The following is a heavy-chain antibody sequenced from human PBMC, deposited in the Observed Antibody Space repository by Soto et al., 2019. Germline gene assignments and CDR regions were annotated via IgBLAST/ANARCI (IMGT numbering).Heavy chain of an antibody. Sequence: ASVKVSFKASGYTFTSYDINWLRQATGQGLEWMGWMNPNSGNTGYAQKFQGRVTMTRNTSISTAYMELSSLRSEDTAVYYCARGGCSGTSCYMLSYYYYYGMDVWGQGTTVTVSS. CDR1: GYTFTSYD. J-gene: IGHJ6*02. CDR3: ARGGCSGTSCYMLSYYYYYGMDV. D-gene: IGHD2-2*02. CDR2: MNPNSGNT. V-gene: IGHV1-8*01.